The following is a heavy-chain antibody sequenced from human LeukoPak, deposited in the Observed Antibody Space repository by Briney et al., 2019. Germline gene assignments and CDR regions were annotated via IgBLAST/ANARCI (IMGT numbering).Heavy chain of an antibody. CDR2: IKTDGSSI. CDR1: GFTLRSYW. CDR3: ARFPAAYGSGSYKHYGMDV. J-gene: IGHJ6*02. D-gene: IGHD3-10*01. V-gene: IGHV3-74*01. Sequence: QPGGSLRLSCAASGFTLRSYWMHWVRQAPGKGLVWVSRIKTDGSSITNADSVKGRFTISRDNSKNTLYLQMNSLRAEDTAVYYCARFPAAYGSGSYKHYGMDVWGQGTTVTVSS.